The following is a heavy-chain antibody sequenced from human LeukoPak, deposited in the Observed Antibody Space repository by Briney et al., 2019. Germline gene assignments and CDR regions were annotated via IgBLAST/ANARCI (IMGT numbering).Heavy chain of an antibody. J-gene: IGHJ6*02. V-gene: IGHV4-39*07. CDR1: GGSISRGTYY. Sequence: PSETLSLTCTVSGGSISRGTYYWGWIRQPPGKGLQWIGSISYSGNTYSNPSLASRVTMSVDTSKNQFSLKLSSVTAADTAVYYCARDRSYYGMDVWGQGTTVTVSS. CDR2: ISYSGNT. CDR3: ARDRSYYGMDV.